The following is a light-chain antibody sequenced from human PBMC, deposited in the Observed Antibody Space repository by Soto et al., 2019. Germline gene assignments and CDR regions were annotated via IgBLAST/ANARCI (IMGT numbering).Light chain of an antibody. CDR2: GVF. V-gene: IGKV3-15*01. Sequence: EIEMTQSPATLPVSPGERATLSCRASQSVSNNLAWYQQKPGQAPRLLMYGVFTRATGIPVRFSGSGSGTEFTLAISSLQSEDFAVYYCQQYNNWPYTCGQGTKLETK. CDR3: QQYNNWPYT. J-gene: IGKJ2*01. CDR1: QSVSNN.